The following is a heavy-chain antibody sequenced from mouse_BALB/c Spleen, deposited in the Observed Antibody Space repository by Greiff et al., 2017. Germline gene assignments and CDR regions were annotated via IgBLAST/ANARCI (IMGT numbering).Heavy chain of an antibody. CDR1: GYTFTSYN. V-gene: IGHV1-12*01. Sequence: QVQLQQPGAELVKPGASVKMSCKASGYTFTSYNMHWVKQTPGQGLEWIGAIYPGNGDTSYNQKFKGKATLTADKSSSTAYMQLSSLTSEDSAVYYCARERDYGFAYWGQGTLVTVSA. D-gene: IGHD2-4*01. J-gene: IGHJ3*01. CDR2: IYPGNGDT. CDR3: ARERDYGFAY.